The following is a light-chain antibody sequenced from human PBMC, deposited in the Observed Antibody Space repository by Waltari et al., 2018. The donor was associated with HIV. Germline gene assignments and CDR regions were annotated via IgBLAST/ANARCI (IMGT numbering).Light chain of an antibody. Sequence: QSALTQPRSVSGSPGPSVTISCTGTSSDVGDYTSVSWYQPHPGKVPKLMIYDVSKRPSGVPDRFSGAKSGNTASLTIAGLQAEDEADYYCCSFTVTYIWVFGGGTKLTVL. CDR3: CSFTVTYIWV. CDR2: DVS. J-gene: IGLJ2*01. CDR1: SSDVGDYTS. V-gene: IGLV2-11*01.